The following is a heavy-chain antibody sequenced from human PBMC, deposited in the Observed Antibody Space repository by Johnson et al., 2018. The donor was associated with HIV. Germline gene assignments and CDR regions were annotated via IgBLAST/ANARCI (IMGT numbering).Heavy chain of an antibody. CDR3: ARDLAYNSRWTGAFDI. J-gene: IGHJ3*02. V-gene: IGHV3-30*04. CDR1: GFTFSSYA. D-gene: IGHD6-13*01. Sequence: VRLVESGGGVVQPGRSLRLSCAASGFTFSSYAMHWVRQAPGKGLEWVAVIGYDGSDKYYADSVKGRVTISRDNPKNTVYLHMNNLRAEDTAVYYCARDLAYNSRWTGAFDILGQGTMVTVSS. CDR2: IGYDGSDK.